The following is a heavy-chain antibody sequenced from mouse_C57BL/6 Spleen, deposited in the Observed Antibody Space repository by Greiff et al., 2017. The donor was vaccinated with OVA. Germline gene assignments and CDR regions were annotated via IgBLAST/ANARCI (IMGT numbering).Heavy chain of an antibody. CDR1: GYSITSGYD. V-gene: IGHV3-1*01. CDR2: ISYSGST. Sequence: EVQLQESGPGMVKPSQSLSLTCTVTGYSITSGYDWHWIRPFPGNKLEWMGYISYSGSTNYNPSLQSRISITHDTSKNHFFLKLNSVTTEDTAPYYCARGGSGWYFDVWGTGTTVTVSS. J-gene: IGHJ1*03. CDR3: ARGGSGWYFDV. D-gene: IGHD1-1*01.